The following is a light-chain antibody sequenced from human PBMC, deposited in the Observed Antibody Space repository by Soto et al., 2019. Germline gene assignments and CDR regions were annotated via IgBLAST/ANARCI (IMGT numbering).Light chain of an antibody. V-gene: IGKV1-8*01. CDR2: AAS. Sequence: AIRMTQSPSSLSASTGDRVTITCRASQGISSYLAWYQQKPGKAPKLLIYAASTLQSGVPSRFSGSESRTDFPLTISCLQYEDFATYYCQQYYSYPRTFGQGTKVEIK. CDR1: QGISSY. J-gene: IGKJ1*01. CDR3: QQYYSYPRT.